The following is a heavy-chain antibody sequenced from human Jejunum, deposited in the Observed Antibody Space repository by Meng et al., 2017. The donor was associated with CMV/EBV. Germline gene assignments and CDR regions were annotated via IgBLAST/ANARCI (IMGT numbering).Heavy chain of an antibody. J-gene: IGHJ5*02. CDR2: IYSGGTT. Sequence: VPLGESGGGLVQPGESLRLSCAASGFSVSSNYMSWVRQAPGKGLEWVTLIYSGGTTFYADSVKGRFTISRDNSKNVLYLQMNSVRAEDTALYHCVRNLGYTYGLVSWGQGTLVTVSS. CDR3: VRNLGYTYGLVS. V-gene: IGHV3-66*01. CDR1: GFSVSSNY. D-gene: IGHD5-18*01.